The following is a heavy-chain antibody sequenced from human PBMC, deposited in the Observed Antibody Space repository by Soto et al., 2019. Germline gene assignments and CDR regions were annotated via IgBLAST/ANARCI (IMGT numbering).Heavy chain of an antibody. CDR2: IYYSGST. CDR3: ARGPAVGGYYFDY. Sequence: SETLSLTCTVSGGSISSYYWSWIRQPPGKGLEWIGYIYYSGSTNYNPSLKSRVTISVDTSKNQFSLKLSSVTAADTAVYYCARGPAVGGYYFDYWGQGTLVTVSS. J-gene: IGHJ4*02. V-gene: IGHV4-59*12. D-gene: IGHD6-19*01. CDR1: GGSISSYY.